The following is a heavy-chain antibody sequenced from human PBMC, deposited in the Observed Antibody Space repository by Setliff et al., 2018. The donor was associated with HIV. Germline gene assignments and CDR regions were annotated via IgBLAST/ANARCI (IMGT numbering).Heavy chain of an antibody. D-gene: IGHD1-7*01. V-gene: IGHV4-59*08. CDR2: IHYSGGT. Sequence: PSETLSLTCTVSGGSMSSYYWSWIRQPPGKGLEWIGYIHYSGGTNYNPSLKSRVTISVDTSKNQFSLKLNSVTAADTAVYYCATNRVGNYPLDYWGRGTLVTVSS. CDR3: ATNRVGNYPLDY. J-gene: IGHJ4*02. CDR1: GGSMSSYY.